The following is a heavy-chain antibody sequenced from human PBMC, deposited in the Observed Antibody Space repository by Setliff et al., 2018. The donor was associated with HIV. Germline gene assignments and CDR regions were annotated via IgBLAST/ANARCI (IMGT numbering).Heavy chain of an antibody. CDR2: MYGGGST. CDR3: ARDSEPGTRVAGTTGLDY. V-gene: IGHV3-53*05. J-gene: IGHJ4*02. D-gene: IGHD6-19*01. CDR1: GFTVSSNY. Sequence: RLSCTVSGFTVSSNYMTWVRQAPGKGLEWVALMYGGGSTYYADSERGRFTISRDNSKSAVYLQMNSLRPEDTALYYCARDSEPGTRVAGTTGLDYWGQGSLVTVSS.